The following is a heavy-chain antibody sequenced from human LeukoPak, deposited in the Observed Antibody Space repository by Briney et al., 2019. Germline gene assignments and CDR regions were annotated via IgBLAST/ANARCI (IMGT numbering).Heavy chain of an antibody. J-gene: IGHJ4*02. CDR3: AKDRSVWEGPYFDY. CDR2: ISGSGGST. D-gene: IGHD1-26*01. V-gene: IGHV3-23*01. CDR1: GFTFSSYS. Sequence: GGPLRLSCAASGFTFSSYSMNWVRQAPGKGLEWVSAISGSGGSTYYADSVRGRFTISRDNSKNTLYLQMNSLRAEDTAVYYCAKDRSVWEGPYFDYWGQGTLVTVSS.